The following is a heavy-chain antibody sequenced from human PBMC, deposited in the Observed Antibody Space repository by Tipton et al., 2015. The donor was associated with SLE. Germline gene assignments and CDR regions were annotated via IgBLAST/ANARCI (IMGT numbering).Heavy chain of an antibody. D-gene: IGHD2/OR15-2a*01. J-gene: IGHJ4*02. CDR1: GSTFSTYY. V-gene: IGHV3-7*01. CDR2: MKQDGSEK. CDR3: VLWAYGNY. Sequence: GSLRLSCEVSGSTFSTYYMSWIRQAPGKGLEWVAHMKQDGSEKYYVDSMKGRFTISRDNAQNSLYLQMSSLRVEDTAVYYCVLWAYGNYWCQGTLVTVSS.